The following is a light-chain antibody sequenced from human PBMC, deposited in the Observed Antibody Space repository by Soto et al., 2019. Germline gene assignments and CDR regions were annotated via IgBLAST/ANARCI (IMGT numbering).Light chain of an antibody. CDR2: EAI. CDR1: SSNIGGYNV. Sequence: QSALTQPASVSGSPGQSITISCSGTSSNIGGYNVVSWYQQHPGKAPKVIIYEAIKRPSGVSNRFSGSISGTTASLTISGLXAXXXXXYYCCSYVGATTYVFGSGTKLTVL. V-gene: IGLV2-23*01. CDR3: CSYVGATTYV. J-gene: IGLJ1*01.